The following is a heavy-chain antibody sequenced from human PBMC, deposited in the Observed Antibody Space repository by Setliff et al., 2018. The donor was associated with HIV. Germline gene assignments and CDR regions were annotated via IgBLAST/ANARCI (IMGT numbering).Heavy chain of an antibody. CDR2: LYYSGST. V-gene: IGHV4-39*07. J-gene: IGHJ4*02. CDR1: GDSVSSTDCL. CDR3: ARDPWVRGVIMAPDY. D-gene: IGHD3-10*01. Sequence: PLATLSLTCSVSGDSVSSTDCLWGWVRQPPGMGPQWIVTLYYSGSTYYNTSLKSRVTISVDTSKNQFSLKLSSVTAADTAVYYCARDPWVRGVIMAPDYWGQGTLVTVSS.